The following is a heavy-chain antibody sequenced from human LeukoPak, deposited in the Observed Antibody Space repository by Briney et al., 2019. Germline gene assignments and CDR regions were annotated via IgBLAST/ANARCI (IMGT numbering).Heavy chain of an antibody. CDR3: ARIRYDSSGYYQNIFDY. CDR2: IYTSGST. D-gene: IGHD3-22*01. J-gene: IGHJ4*02. V-gene: IGHV4-4*07. Sequence: SETLSLTCTVSGGSISSYYWSWIRQPAGKGLEWIGRIYTSGSTNYNPSLKSRVTISVDTSKNQLSLKLSSVTAADTAVYYCARIRYDSSGYYQNIFDYWGQGTLVTVSS. CDR1: GGSISSYY.